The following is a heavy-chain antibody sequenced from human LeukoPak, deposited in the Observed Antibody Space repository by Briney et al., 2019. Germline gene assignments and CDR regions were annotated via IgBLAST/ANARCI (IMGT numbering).Heavy chain of an antibody. CDR2: ISERGGST. CDR1: GISLSNYA. J-gene: IGHJ4*02. CDR3: ARARFGTAGADY. V-gene: IGHV3-23*01. D-gene: IGHD1-1*01. Sequence: PGGSLRLSCVVSGISLSNYAMTWVRQAPGKGLEWVSYISERGGSTTYADSVKGRFAISRDTSLNTLYLQMNSLRAEDTAVYYCARARFGTAGADYWGQGTLVTVSS.